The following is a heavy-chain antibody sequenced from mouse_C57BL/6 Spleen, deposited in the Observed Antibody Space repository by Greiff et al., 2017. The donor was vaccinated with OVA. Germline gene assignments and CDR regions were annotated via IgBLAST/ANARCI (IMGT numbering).Heavy chain of an antibody. CDR1: GFSLTSYG. D-gene: IGHD1-1*01. CDR2: IWSGGST. CDR3: ARDYYGSSHFDY. V-gene: IGHV2-2*01. Sequence: QVQLQQSGPGLVQPSQSLSITCTVSGFSLTSYGVHWVRQSPGKGLEWLGVIWSGGSTDYNAAIISRLSISKDNSKSQVFFKMNSLQADDTAIYYCARDYYGSSHFDYWGQGTTLTVSS. J-gene: IGHJ2*01.